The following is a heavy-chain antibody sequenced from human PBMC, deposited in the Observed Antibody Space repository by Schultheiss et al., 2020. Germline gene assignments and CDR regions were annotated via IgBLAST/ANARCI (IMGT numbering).Heavy chain of an antibody. CDR1: GFTFSSYG. CDR2: ISYDGSNK. V-gene: IGHV3-30*03. Sequence: GGSLRLSCAASGFTFSSYGMHWVRQAPGKGLEWVAVISYDGSNKYYADSVKGRFTISRDNSKNTLYLQMNSLRAEDTAVYYCARGMRDIAAAGVGYWGQGTLVTVSS. J-gene: IGHJ4*02. D-gene: IGHD6-13*01. CDR3: ARGMRDIAAAGVGY.